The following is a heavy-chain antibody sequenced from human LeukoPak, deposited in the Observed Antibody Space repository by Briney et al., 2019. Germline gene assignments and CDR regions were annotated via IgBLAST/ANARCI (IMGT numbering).Heavy chain of an antibody. CDR2: ISSSSGYI. J-gene: IGHJ4*02. CDR1: GFTFSSYS. V-gene: IGHV3-21*01. CDR3: ARLGLAAADDY. D-gene: IGHD6-13*01. Sequence: GGSLRLSCAASGFTFSSYSMNWVRQAPGKGLEWVSSISSSSGYIYYADSVKGRFTISRDNAKNSLYLQMNSLRAEDTAVYYCARLGLAAADDYWGQGTLVTVSS.